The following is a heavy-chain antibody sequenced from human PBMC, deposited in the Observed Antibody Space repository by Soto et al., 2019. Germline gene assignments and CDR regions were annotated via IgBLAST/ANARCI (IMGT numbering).Heavy chain of an antibody. CDR2: TYYRSKWYH. J-gene: IGHJ4*02. D-gene: IGHD3-10*01. V-gene: IGHV6-1*01. CDR1: GDSVSSNSAT. CDR3: ARSITGSAYFDY. Sequence: SQTLSLTCAISGDSVSSNSATWNWIRQSPSRGLQWLGRTYYRSKWYHDYAESVKSRITINPDTSKNQFSLQLISVTPEDTAVYYCARSITGSAYFDYWGQGTLVTSPQ.